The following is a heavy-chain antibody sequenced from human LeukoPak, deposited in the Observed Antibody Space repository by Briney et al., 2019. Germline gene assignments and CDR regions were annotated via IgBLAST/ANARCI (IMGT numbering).Heavy chain of an antibody. V-gene: IGHV4-38-2*02. CDR1: GYSISSGYY. D-gene: IGHD6-13*01. Sequence: RPSETLSLTCTVSGYSISSGYYWGWIRQPPGKGLEWIGSIYRSGSTYYNPSLKSRVTISVDMSKNQFSLKLSSVTAADTAVYYCARQRSSSSWPLKRGYFDYWGQGTLVTVSS. CDR3: ARQRSSSSWPLKRGYFDY. CDR2: IYRSGST. J-gene: IGHJ4*02.